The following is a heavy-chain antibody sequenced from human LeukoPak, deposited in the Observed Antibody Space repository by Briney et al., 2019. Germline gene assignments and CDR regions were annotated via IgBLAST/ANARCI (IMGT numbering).Heavy chain of an antibody. J-gene: IGHJ4*02. CDR2: ISSSGSTI. CDR1: GFTFSSYE. CDR3: AREHIRSGSYELDY. D-gene: IGHD3-10*01. Sequence: GGSLRLPCAASGFTFSSYEMNWVRQAPGKGLEWVSYISSSGSTIYYADSVKGRFTISRDNAKNSLYLQMNSLRAEDTAVYYCAREHIRSGSYELDYWGQGTLVTVSS. V-gene: IGHV3-48*03.